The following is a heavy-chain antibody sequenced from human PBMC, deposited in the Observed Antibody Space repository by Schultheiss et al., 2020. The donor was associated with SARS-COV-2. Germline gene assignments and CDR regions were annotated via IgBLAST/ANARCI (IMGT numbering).Heavy chain of an antibody. V-gene: IGHV1-69*13. CDR3: AAGYYYGSGSYWSWFDP. Sequence: SVKVSCKASGGTFSSYAISWVRQAPGQGLEWMGGIIPIFGTANYAQKFQGRVTITADESTSTAYMELSSLRSEDTAVYYCAAGYYYGSGSYWSWFDPWGQGTLVTVSS. CDR2: IIPIFGTA. D-gene: IGHD3-10*01. J-gene: IGHJ5*02. CDR1: GGTFSSYA.